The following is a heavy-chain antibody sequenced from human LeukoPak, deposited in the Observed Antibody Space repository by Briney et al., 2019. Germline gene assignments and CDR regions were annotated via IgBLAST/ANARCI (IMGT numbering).Heavy chain of an antibody. CDR1: GGSISSGGYS. J-gene: IGHJ3*02. V-gene: IGHV4-30-2*01. CDR2: IYHSGST. Sequence: SQTLSLTCAVSGGSISSGGYSWSWIRQPPGKGLEWIGYIYHSGSTYYNPSLKSRVTMSVDTSKNQFSLKLSSVTAADTAVYYCARVPYYYDSSGYYLLHAFDIWGQGTMVTVSS. D-gene: IGHD3-22*01. CDR3: ARVPYYYDSSGYYLLHAFDI.